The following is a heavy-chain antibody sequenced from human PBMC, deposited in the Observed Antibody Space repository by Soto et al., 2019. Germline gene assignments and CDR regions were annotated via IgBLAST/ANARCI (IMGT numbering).Heavy chain of an antibody. D-gene: IGHD3-16*01. Sequence: GGSLRLSCAASGFTFSSYAMHWVRQAPGKGLEWVAVISYDGSNKYYADSVKGRFTISRDNSKNTLYLQMNSLRAEDTAVYYCARGGDHDYWGQGTLVTVSS. CDR3: ARGGDHDY. J-gene: IGHJ4*02. CDR1: GFTFSSYA. CDR2: ISYDGSNK. V-gene: IGHV3-30*04.